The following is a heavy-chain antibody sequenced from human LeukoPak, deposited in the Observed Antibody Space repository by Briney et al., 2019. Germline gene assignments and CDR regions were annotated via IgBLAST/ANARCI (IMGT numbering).Heavy chain of an antibody. Sequence: GASVKVSCKASGYTFTSYGISWVRQAPGQGLEWMGWISAYNGNTNYAQKLQGGVTMTTDTSTSTAYMELRSLRSDDTAVYYCARDWGRYCSSTSCYPPPNWFDPWGQGTLVTVSS. CDR2: ISAYNGNT. D-gene: IGHD2-2*01. CDR3: ARDWGRYCSSTSCYPPPNWFDP. J-gene: IGHJ5*02. V-gene: IGHV1-18*01. CDR1: GYTFTSYG.